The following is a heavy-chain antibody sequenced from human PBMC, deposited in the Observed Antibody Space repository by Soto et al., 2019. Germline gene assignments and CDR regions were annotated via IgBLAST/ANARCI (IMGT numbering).Heavy chain of an antibody. CDR1: GGSISSSSYY. Sequence: SETLSLTCTVSGGSISSSSYYWGWIRQPPGKGLEWIGSIYYSGSTYYNPSLKSRVTISVDTSKNQFSLKLSSVTAADTAVYYCARQNDCSSTSCYLGGNNWFDPWGQGTLVTVSS. J-gene: IGHJ5*02. CDR2: IYYSGST. CDR3: ARQNDCSSTSCYLGGNNWFDP. V-gene: IGHV4-39*01. D-gene: IGHD2-2*01.